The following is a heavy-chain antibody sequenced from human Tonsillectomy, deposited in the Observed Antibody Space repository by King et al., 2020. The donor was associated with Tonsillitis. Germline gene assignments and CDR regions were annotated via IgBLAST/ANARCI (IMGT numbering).Heavy chain of an antibody. V-gene: IGHV3-23*04. Sequence: VQLVESGGGLVQPGGSLRLSCAASGFTFGSNAMTWVRQAPGKGLEWVSAISTSGGSTYYADSVKVRFTISRDNSKNTLDLHMNSLRAEDTAIYYCAKFSSGPWGQGTLVTVSS. D-gene: IGHD6-19*01. J-gene: IGHJ4*02. CDR3: AKFSSGP. CDR1: GFTFGSNA. CDR2: ISTSGGST.